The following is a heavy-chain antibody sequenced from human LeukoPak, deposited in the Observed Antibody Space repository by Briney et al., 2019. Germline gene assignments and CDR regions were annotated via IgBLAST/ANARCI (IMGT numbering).Heavy chain of an antibody. CDR3: AKITKTPWIDY. Sequence: GRSLRLSCAASGFTFSSYGMHWVRQAPGKGLEWVSAISGSGGSTYYADSVKGRFTISRDNSKNTLYLQMNSLRAEDTAVYYCAKITKTPWIDYWGQGTLVTVSS. D-gene: IGHD1-20*01. CDR2: ISGSGGST. V-gene: IGHV3-23*01. J-gene: IGHJ4*02. CDR1: GFTFSSYG.